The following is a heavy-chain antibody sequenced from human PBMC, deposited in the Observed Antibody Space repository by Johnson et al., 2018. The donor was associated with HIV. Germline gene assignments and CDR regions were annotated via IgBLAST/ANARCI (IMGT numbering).Heavy chain of an antibody. J-gene: IGHJ3*02. D-gene: IGHD3-10*01. CDR1: QFTFSSNY. CDR3: ASDNGGTKDAFDM. Sequence: VQLVESGGGLAKPAWSPRLSCAASQFTFSSNYMSWVRQAPGKGLEWVSVIYRGGNTYYADSVKGRFTISRDNSKNTLYLQMNSLRAEDTAVYYCASDNGGTKDAFDMWGQGTMVTVSS. V-gene: IGHV3-66*01. CDR2: IYRGGNT.